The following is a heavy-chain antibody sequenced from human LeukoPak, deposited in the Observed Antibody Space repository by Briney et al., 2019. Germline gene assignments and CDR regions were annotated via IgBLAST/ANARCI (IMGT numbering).Heavy chain of an antibody. V-gene: IGHV3-53*01. D-gene: IGHD3-22*01. J-gene: IGHJ4*02. Sequence: GGSLRLSCAASGFTVSNNYMTWVRQAPGKGLEWVSVIYSGGSTYYADSVKGRFTISRDNSRNTLYLQMNSLRAEDTAVYYCARGSSGYYYPAAHFGYWGQGTLVTVSS. CDR3: ARGSSGYYYPAAHFGY. CDR2: IYSGGST. CDR1: GFTVSNNY.